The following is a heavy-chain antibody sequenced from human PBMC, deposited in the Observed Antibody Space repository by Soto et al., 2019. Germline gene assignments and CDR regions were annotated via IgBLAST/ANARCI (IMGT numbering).Heavy chain of an antibody. CDR1: GGSISSGGYY. Sequence: QVQLQESDPGLVKPSQTLSLTCTVSGGSISSGGYYWSWIRQHPGKGLEWIGYIYYSGSTYYNPSLKSRVTISVDTSKNQFSLKLSSVTAADTAVYYCARSMLLMVYAGAFDIWGQGTMVTVSS. J-gene: IGHJ3*02. CDR2: IYYSGST. D-gene: IGHD2-8*01. CDR3: ARSMLLMVYAGAFDI. V-gene: IGHV4-31*03.